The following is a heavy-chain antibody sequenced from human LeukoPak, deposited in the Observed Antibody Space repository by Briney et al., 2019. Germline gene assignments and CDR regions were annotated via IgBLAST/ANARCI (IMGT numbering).Heavy chain of an antibody. CDR2: IYYSGST. V-gene: IGHV4-59*08. CDR1: DGPLKGYY. J-gene: IGHJ4*02. CDR3: ARQITHYGGNFGWFDY. Sequence: PSETLSLTCAVHDGPLKGYYWSWIRQPPGKGLEWIGYIYYSGSTNYNPSLKSRVTISVDTSKNQFSLKLSSVTAADTAVYYCARQITHYGGNFGWFDYWGQGTLVTVSS. D-gene: IGHD4-23*01.